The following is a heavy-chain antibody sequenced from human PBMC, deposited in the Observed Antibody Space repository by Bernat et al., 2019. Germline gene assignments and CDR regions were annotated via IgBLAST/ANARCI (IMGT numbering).Heavy chain of an antibody. Sequence: EVQLVETGGGLIQPGGSLRLSCAASGFTVSSNYMSWVRQAPGKGLEWVSVIYSGGSTYYADSVKGRFTISRDNSKNTLYLQMNSLRAEDTAVYYCARETDYGDYYFDDWGQGTLVTVSS. D-gene: IGHD4-17*01. CDR1: GFTVSSNY. V-gene: IGHV3-53*02. CDR2: IYSGGST. CDR3: ARETDYGDYYFDD. J-gene: IGHJ4*02.